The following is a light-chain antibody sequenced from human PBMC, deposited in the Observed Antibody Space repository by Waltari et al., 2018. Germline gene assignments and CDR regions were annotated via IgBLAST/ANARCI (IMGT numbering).Light chain of an antibody. CDR3: SSYTARSTLV. Sequence: QSALTQSASVSGSPGQTITIPCTGTISDVGGYNFVPWYQQLPGKPPKLLIYGVDQRPSEASLRFSGSKSANPATLTISGLHPEDEGDYFCSSYTARSTLVFGGGTKLTVL. V-gene: IGLV2-14*01. CDR2: GVD. CDR1: ISDVGGYNF. J-gene: IGLJ3*02.